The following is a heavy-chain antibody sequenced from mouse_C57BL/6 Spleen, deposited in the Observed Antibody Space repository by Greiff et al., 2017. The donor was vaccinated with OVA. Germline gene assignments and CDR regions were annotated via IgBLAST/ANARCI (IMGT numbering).Heavy chain of an antibody. V-gene: IGHV1-26*01. CDR3: ARRGVYYDYDGDY. Sequence: EVQLQQSGPELVKPGASVKISCKASGYTFTDYYMNWVKQSHGKSLEWIGDINPNNGGTSYNQKFKGKATLTVDKSSSTAYMELRSLTSEDSAVYYCARRGVYYDYDGDYWGQGTTLTVSS. D-gene: IGHD2-4*01. CDR2: INPNNGGT. J-gene: IGHJ2*01. CDR1: GYTFTDYY.